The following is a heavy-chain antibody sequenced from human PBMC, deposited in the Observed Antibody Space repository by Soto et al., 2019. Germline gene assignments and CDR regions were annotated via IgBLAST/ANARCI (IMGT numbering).Heavy chain of an antibody. Sequence: VQLLECGGGLVQPGGSLRLSCAASGFTFSTYAMTCFRQAPGKGLDWVSVISGSNNNTWYADSVKGRFTISSDNSKNTLYLQMNSLRAEDTAVYYCARDYFEDFWGQGTLVTVST. V-gene: IGHV3-23*01. CDR1: GFTFSTYA. CDR2: ISGSNNNT. J-gene: IGHJ4*02. CDR3: ARDYFEDF. D-gene: IGHD3-22*01.